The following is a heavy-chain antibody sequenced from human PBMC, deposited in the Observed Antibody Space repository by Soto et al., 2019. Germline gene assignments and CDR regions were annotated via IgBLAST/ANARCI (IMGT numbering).Heavy chain of an antibody. CDR1: GYTFTSYY. J-gene: IGHJ6*02. Sequence: ASVKVSCKASGYTFTSYYMHWARQAPGQGLEWMGIINPSGGSTSYAQKFQGRVTMTRDTSTSTVYMELSSLRSEDTAVYYCAGLYDSSGYEGKFDYYYYGMDVWGQGTTVTVSS. CDR2: INPSGGST. D-gene: IGHD3-22*01. CDR3: AGLYDSSGYEGKFDYYYYGMDV. V-gene: IGHV1-46*01.